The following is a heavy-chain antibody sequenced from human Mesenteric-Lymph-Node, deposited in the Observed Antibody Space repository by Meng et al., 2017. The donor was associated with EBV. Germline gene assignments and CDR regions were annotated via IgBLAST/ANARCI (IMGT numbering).Heavy chain of an antibody. CDR2: INHSGST. CDR1: GGSFSGYY. CDR3: ARGRGVYYDFWSGYSA. Sequence: VQIQQWGAGLLKPSETLSLTCAVYGGSFSGYYWSWIRQPPGKGLEWIGEINHSGSTNYNPSLKSRVTISVDTSKNQFSLKLSSVTAADTAVYYCARGRGVYYDFWSGYSAWGQGTLVTVSS. V-gene: IGHV4-34*01. J-gene: IGHJ4*02. D-gene: IGHD3-3*01.